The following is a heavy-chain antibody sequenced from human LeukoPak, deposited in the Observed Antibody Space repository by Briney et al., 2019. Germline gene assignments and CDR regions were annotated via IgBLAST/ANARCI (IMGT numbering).Heavy chain of an antibody. V-gene: IGHV4-4*07. CDR1: GGSISSYY. J-gene: IGHJ4*02. D-gene: IGHD3-3*01. CDR2: IYTSGST. Sequence: SETLSLTCTVSGGSISSYYWSWLRQPAGKGLEWIGRIYTSGSTNYNPSLKSRVTMSVDTSKNQFSLKLSSVTAADTAVYYCARVDFWSGFRVYWGQGTLVTVSS. CDR3: ARVDFWSGFRVY.